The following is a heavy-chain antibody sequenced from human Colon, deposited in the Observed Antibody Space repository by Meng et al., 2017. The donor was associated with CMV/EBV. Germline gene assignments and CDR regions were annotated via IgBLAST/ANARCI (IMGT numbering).Heavy chain of an antibody. CDR1: NFSIGYGNY. Sequence: SETLSLTCTVSNFSIGYGNYWGWIRQPPGKGLEWIGSVFHSGDTFYNPSLKSRVILSVDTPKNQFSLKVTSVTAADTAVYYCVRDREFWSGPQFDSWGQGNLVTVSS. V-gene: IGHV4-38-2*02. CDR3: VRDREFWSGPQFDS. D-gene: IGHD3-3*01. J-gene: IGHJ5*01. CDR2: VFHSGDT.